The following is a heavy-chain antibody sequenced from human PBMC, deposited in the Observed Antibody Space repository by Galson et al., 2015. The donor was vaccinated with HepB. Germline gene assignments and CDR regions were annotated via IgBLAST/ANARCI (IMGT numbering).Heavy chain of an antibody. CDR2: ISSSSSTI. V-gene: IGHV3-48*01. CDR1: GFTFSSYS. J-gene: IGHJ4*02. Sequence: SLRLSCAASGFTFSSYSMNWVRQAPGKGLEWVSYISSSSSTIYYADSVKGRFTISRDNAKNSLYLQMNSLRAEDTAVYYCARDTNYYDSSGYSYYFDYWGQRTLVTVSS. D-gene: IGHD3-22*01. CDR3: ARDTNYYDSSGYSYYFDY.